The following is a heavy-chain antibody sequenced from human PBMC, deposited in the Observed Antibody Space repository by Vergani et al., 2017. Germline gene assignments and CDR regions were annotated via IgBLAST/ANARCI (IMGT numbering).Heavy chain of an antibody. CDR2: IIPIFGTA. CDR3: ARCGWFGEYYYYCGMDV. CDR1: GGTFSSYA. Sequence: QVQLVQSGAEVKKPGSSVKVSCKASGGTFSSYAISWVRQAPGQGLEWMGGIIPIFGTANYAQKFQGRVTITADESTSTAYMGLSSLRSEDTAVYYCARCGWFGEYYYYCGMDVWGQGTTVTVSS. V-gene: IGHV1-69*01. J-gene: IGHJ6*02. D-gene: IGHD3-10*01.